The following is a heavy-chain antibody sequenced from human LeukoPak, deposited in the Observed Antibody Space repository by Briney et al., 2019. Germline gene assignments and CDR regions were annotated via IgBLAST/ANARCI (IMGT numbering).Heavy chain of an antibody. J-gene: IGHJ3*02. CDR1: GFTFSSYA. CDR3: AKDTDSGSYGNAFDI. V-gene: IGHV3-9*01. D-gene: IGHD1-26*01. Sequence: GGSLRLSCAASGFTFSSYAMSWVRQAPGKGLEWVSGISWNSGSIGYADSVKGRFTISRDNAKNSLYLQMNSLRAEDTALYYCAKDTDSGSYGNAFDIWGQGTMVTVSS. CDR2: ISWNSGSI.